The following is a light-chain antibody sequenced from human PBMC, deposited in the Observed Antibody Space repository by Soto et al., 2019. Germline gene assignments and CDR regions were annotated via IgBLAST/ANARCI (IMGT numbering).Light chain of an antibody. J-gene: IGLJ1*01. CDR2: LNSDGSH. V-gene: IGLV4-69*01. CDR1: SGHSSYA. CDR3: QTWGTDIHV. Sequence: QPVLTQSPSASASLGASVKLTCTLSSGHSSYAIAWHQQQPEKGPRYLMKLNSDGSHSKGDGIPDRFSGSSSGAERYLTISSLQSEDEADYYCQTWGTDIHVLGTGTKLTVL.